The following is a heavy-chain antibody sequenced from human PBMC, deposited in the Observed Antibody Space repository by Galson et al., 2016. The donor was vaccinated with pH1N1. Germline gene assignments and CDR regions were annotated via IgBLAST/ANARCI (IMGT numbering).Heavy chain of an antibody. Sequence: ETLSLTCAVSGGSLGGFYWTWVRQSPGVGPEWIGEVNHSGTTNYNPSLRGRVTISVDSSHQFSLTLTSVTAADTAVYYCARKRGGYNRDLHFYYYYYMDVWAKGTTVTVS. CDR2: VNHSGTT. J-gene: IGHJ6*03. D-gene: IGHD1-14*01. V-gene: IGHV4-34*01. CDR3: ARKRGGYNRDLHFYYYYYMDV. CDR1: GGSLGGFY.